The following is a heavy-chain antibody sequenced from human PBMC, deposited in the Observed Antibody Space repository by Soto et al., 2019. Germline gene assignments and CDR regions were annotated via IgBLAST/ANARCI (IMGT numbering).Heavy chain of an antibody. Sequence: QVQLVESGGGVVQPGRSLRLSCAASGFTFSTYGMHWVRQAPGKGLEWVAVIWYDGSHKYYMDSVKGRFTISRDNSKNTLELQMNSLRAADTAVYYCARGGSTWTYYYYYAMDVWGQGTTVTVSS. V-gene: IGHV3-33*01. D-gene: IGHD2-2*01. CDR1: GFTFSTYG. J-gene: IGHJ6*02. CDR2: IWYDGSHK. CDR3: ARGGSTWTYYYYYAMDV.